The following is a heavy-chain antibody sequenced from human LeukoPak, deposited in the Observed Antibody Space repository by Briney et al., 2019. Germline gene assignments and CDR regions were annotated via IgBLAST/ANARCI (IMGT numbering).Heavy chain of an antibody. CDR1: GFTFSSYG. V-gene: IGHV3-30*18. Sequence: SGGSLRLSCAASGFTFSSYGMHWVRQAPGKGLEWVAVISYDGSNKYYADSVKGRFTTSRDNSKNTLYLQMNSLRAEDTAVYYCAKASTRGAVAAYFDYWGQGTLVTVSS. D-gene: IGHD6-19*01. J-gene: IGHJ4*02. CDR2: ISYDGSNK. CDR3: AKASTRGAVAAYFDY.